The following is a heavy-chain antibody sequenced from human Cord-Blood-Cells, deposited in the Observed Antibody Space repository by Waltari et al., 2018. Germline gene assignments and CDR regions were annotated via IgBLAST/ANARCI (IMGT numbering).Heavy chain of an antibody. CDR1: GYTFTSYA. V-gene: IGHV1-3*01. J-gene: IGHJ3*02. CDR2: INAGNGNT. D-gene: IGHD4-17*01. CDR3: ARDRLPRAFDI. Sequence: QVQLVQSGAEVKKPGASVKVSCKASGYTFTSYAMHWWRQAPGQRLEWMGWINAGNGNTKYSQKFPGRVTITRDTSASTAYMELSSLRSEDTAVYYCARDRLPRAFDIWGQGTMVTVSS.